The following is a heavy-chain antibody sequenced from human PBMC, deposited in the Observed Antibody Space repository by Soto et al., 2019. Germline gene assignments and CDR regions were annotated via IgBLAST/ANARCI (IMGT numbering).Heavy chain of an antibody. CDR1: GYSFTNND. J-gene: IGHJ5*02. Sequence: ASVKVSCKASGYSFTNNDDSWVRQDTGQGLGWLGWMNSGSGDTGCAQKFQGRFTMSRDRGIATEYMEFSSLKSDDTAIYYSARRETFGSLNWFEPWGQGTPVTV. CDR2: MNSGSGDT. D-gene: IGHD3-16*01. CDR3: ARRETFGSLNWFEP. V-gene: IGHV1-8*01.